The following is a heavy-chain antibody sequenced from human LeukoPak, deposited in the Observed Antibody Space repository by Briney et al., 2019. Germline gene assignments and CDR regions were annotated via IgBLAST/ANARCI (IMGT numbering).Heavy chain of an antibody. CDR2: ISWNSGSI. Sequence: GRSLRLSCAASGFTFDDYAMHWVRQAPGKGLEWVSGISWNSGSIGYADSVKGRFTISRDNAKNSLYLQMNSLRAEDTALYYCAKDIGYSYGLDYWAREPWSPSPQ. V-gene: IGHV3-9*01. J-gene: IGHJ4*02. D-gene: IGHD5-18*01. CDR3: AKDIGYSYGLDY. CDR1: GFTFDDYA.